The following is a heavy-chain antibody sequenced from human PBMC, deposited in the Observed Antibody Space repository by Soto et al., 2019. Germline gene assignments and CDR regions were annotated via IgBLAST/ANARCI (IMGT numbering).Heavy chain of an antibody. CDR1: GYTFTSYA. J-gene: IGHJ4*02. Sequence: ASVNVSCKSSGYTFTSYAIHWVRQAPGQRLEWMGWINAGNGNTKYSQKFQGRVTITRDTSASTAYMELSSLRSEDTAVYYCARDLIAVAGRSHITAWPGDYWGQGTLVTVSS. V-gene: IGHV1-3*01. D-gene: IGHD6-19*01. CDR3: ARDLIAVAGRSHITAWPGDY. CDR2: INAGNGNT.